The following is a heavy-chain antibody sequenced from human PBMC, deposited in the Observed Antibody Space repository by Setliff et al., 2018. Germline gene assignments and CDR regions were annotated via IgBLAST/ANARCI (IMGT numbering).Heavy chain of an antibody. V-gene: IGHV4-38-2*02. J-gene: IGHJ6*02. Sequence: LETLSLTCTVSGYSISSGYYWGWIRQPPGKGLEWIGSIYHSGSTYYNPSLKSRVTISVDTSKNQFSLKFISVTAADTAVYYCATLYDVLTGYYGLDVWGQGTTVTVSS. CDR2: IYHSGST. D-gene: IGHD3-9*01. CDR3: ATLYDVLTGYYGLDV. CDR1: GYSISSGYY.